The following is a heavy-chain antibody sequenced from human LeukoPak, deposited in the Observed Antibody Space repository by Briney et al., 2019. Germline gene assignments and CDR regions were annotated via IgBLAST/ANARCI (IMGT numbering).Heavy chain of an antibody. J-gene: IGHJ4*02. V-gene: IGHV3-23*01. CDR2: IHNGGGTT. D-gene: IGHD3-16*01. CDR3: AKDTAFGGEDS. Sequence: PGGSLRLSCTASGFTFSSYTMNWVRQAPGKGLEWGSAIHNGGGTTSYADSVKGRFTISRDNSKNTLFLQMNSLRAEDTAVYYCAKDTAFGGEDSWGQGTLVTVSS. CDR1: GFTFSSYT.